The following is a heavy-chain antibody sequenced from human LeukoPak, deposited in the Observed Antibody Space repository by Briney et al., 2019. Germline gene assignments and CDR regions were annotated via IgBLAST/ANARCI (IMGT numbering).Heavy chain of an antibody. D-gene: IGHD2-21*02. CDR2: INPSGGST. V-gene: IGHV1-46*01. CDR1: GYTFTSYY. CDR3: AGVQEAYCGGDCYSGFDY. J-gene: IGHJ4*02. Sequence: ASVKVSCKASGYTFTSYYMHWVRQAPGQGLEWMGIINPSGGSTSYAQKFQGRVTMTRDTSTSTVYMELSSLRSEDTAVYYCAGVQEAYCGGDCYSGFDYWGQGTLVTVSS.